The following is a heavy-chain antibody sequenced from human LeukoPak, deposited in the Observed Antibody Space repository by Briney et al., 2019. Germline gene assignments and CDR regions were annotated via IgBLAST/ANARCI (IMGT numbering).Heavy chain of an antibody. CDR2: INAGNGNT. Sequence: ASVKVSCKASGYTFTSYAIHWVRQAPGQRLEWMGWINAGNGNTKYSQKFQGRVTITRDISASTAYMELSSLRSEDTAVYYCARGRGHTYDPEPTFDYWGQGNLVTVSS. J-gene: IGHJ4*02. CDR1: GYTFTSYA. CDR3: ARGRGHTYDPEPTFDY. V-gene: IGHV1-3*01. D-gene: IGHD5-18*01.